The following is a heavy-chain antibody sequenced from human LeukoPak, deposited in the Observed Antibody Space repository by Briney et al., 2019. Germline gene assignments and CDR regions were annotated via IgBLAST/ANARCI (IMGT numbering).Heavy chain of an antibody. V-gene: IGHV3-23*01. J-gene: IGHJ1*01. CDR1: GFTFSTYG. CDR3: AKVPKGPTDIVVVPAAPEYFQH. Sequence: GGSLRLSCAASGFTFSTYGISWVRQAPGKGLEWVSTISGSGGSTYYADSVKGRFTISRDNSKNTLYLQMNSLRAEDTAVYYCAKVPKGPTDIVVVPAAPEYFQHWGQGTLVTVSS. CDR2: ISGSGGST. D-gene: IGHD2-2*01.